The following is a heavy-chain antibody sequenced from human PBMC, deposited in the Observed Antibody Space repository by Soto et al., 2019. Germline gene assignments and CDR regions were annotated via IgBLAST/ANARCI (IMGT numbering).Heavy chain of an antibody. V-gene: IGHV4-31*03. CDR3: ARDRLIFISMTWRHYRGSYV. Sequence: SETLSLTCTVYGDSIRSGGYYWGWVRQNPRRGLEWIGNIYYSGNTYYNPSLKSRLTISVDTSKNQSSLNLSSVTAADTAVYYCARDRLIFISMTWRHYRGSYVWGQG. J-gene: IGHJ6*02. CDR2: IYYSGNT. D-gene: IGHD3-16*02. CDR1: GDSIRSGGYY.